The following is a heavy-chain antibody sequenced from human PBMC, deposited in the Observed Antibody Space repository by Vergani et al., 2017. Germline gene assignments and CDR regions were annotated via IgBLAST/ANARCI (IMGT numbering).Heavy chain of an antibody. CDR3: ARLSKRLYFWFDP. CDR2: IYTSGST. D-gene: IGHD2-15*01. CDR1: GGSISSYY. Sequence: QVQLQESGPGLVKPSETLSLTCTVSGGSISSYYWSWIRQPPGKGLEWIGYIYTSGSTNYNPSLKSRVTISVDTSNNQFSLKLSSVTAADTAVYYCARLSKRLYFWFDPWGQGTLVTVSS. J-gene: IGHJ5*02. V-gene: IGHV4-4*09.